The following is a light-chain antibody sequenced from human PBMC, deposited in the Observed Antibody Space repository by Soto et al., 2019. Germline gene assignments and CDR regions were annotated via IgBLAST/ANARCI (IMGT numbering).Light chain of an antibody. CDR2: DVS. Sequence: QSALTQPRSVSGSPGQSVTISCNVTSSDVGGYNYVSWYQQHPGKAPKLMIYDVSKRPSGVPDRFSGSKSGNTASLTISGLQTEDEADNYCCSYAGSYSDVFGTGTKLTVL. V-gene: IGLV2-11*01. J-gene: IGLJ1*01. CDR1: SSDVGGYNY. CDR3: CSYAGSYSDV.